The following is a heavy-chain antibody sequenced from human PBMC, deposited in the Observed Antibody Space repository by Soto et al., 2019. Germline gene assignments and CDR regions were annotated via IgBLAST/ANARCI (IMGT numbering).Heavy chain of an antibody. D-gene: IGHD2-2*03. CDR3: AKDWINTWSFDY. Sequence: QVQVVESGGGVVQPGRSLRLSCAASGFIFRSSGMHWVRQAPGKGLEWVAAISHDGSSKSYGDSVKGRLTISRDTSKNTLYLQMDSLSAEDTAVYYCAKDWINTWSFDYWGQGALLTVSS. CDR1: GFIFRSSG. J-gene: IGHJ4*02. CDR2: ISHDGSSK. V-gene: IGHV3-30*18.